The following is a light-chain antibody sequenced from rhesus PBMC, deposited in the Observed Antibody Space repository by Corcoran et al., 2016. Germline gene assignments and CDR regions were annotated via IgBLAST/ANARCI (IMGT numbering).Light chain of an antibody. V-gene: IGKV3-35*01. CDR1: QSVSSN. Sequence: EIVMTQSPATLSLSPGERATLSCRASQSVSSNLAWYQQKPGPTPRLLIHDASTRATGIPDRFSGSGSGTELPLTISSLEPEDVGIYYCQQESNWPLTFGGGTKVEIK. J-gene: IGKJ4*01. CDR2: DAS. CDR3: QQESNWPLT.